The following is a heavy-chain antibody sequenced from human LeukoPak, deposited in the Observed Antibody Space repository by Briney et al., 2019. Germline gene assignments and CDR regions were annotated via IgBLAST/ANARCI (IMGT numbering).Heavy chain of an antibody. V-gene: IGHV2-70*11. CDR2: IDWDDDK. CDR1: GFSLSTSGMC. CDR3: ARINYDILTGQGAFDI. J-gene: IGHJ3*02. Sequence: SGPALVKPTQTLTLTCTFSGFSLSTSGMCVSWIRQPPGKALEWLARIDWDDDKYYSTSLETRLTISKDTSKNQVVLTMTNMDPVDTATYYCARINYDILTGQGAFDIWGQGTMVTVSS. D-gene: IGHD3-9*01.